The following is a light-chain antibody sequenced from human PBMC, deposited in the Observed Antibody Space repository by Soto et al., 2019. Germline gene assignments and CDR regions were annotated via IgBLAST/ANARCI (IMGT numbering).Light chain of an antibody. CDR1: QSVIPK. CDR2: GAS. Sequence: IVMTQSPATLTLSQGERATLSXRASQSVIPKLTWYPQKGGQAPRLIXYGASTRDTGVQARFSGSGSGTEFTLTISNLQSEDLAVYHFQQYDKWPRTFGQGTKV. V-gene: IGKV3-15*01. J-gene: IGKJ1*01. CDR3: QQYDKWPRT.